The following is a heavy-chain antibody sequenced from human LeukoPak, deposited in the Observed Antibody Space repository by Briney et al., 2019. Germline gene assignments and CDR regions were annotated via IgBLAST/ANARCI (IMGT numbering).Heavy chain of an antibody. J-gene: IGHJ5*02. D-gene: IGHD6-13*01. CDR1: GGSFSGYY. CDR2: INHSGST. CDR3: ARLIARIAAAGKNWFDP. Sequence: SGTLSLTCAVYGGSFSGYYWSWIRQPPGKGLEWIGEINHSGSTNYNPSLKSRATISVDTSKNQFSLKLSSVTAADTAVYYCARLIARIAAAGKNWFDPWGQGTLVTVSS. V-gene: IGHV4-34*01.